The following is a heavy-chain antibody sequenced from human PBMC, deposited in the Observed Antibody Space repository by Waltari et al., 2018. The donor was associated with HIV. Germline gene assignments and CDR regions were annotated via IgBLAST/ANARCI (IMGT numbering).Heavy chain of an antibody. V-gene: IGHV3-15*01. J-gene: IGHJ4*02. D-gene: IGHD3-22*01. Sequence: EVQLLASGGGFVQPVGSLRLSCEASGLSFSVVWLNWVRQAPGQGLEWVGQIKSKTEGWTTDYAAPVKGRFTISRDDSKNMLFLEMNSLNTDDTASYYCTVGKSSGYYWGQGTLVTVSS. CDR1: GLSFSVVW. CDR3: TVGKSSGYY. CDR2: IKSKTEGWTT.